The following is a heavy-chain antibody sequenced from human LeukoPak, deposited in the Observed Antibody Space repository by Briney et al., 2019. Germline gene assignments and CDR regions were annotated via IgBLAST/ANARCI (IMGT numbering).Heavy chain of an antibody. V-gene: IGHV3-74*01. CDR2: INPGGSSI. CDR1: GFTFSSYW. J-gene: IGHJ4*02. Sequence: PGGSLGLSCAASGFTFSSYWMHWVRQVPGKGLVWVARINPGGSSITYADSVKGRFTISRDNAKNTLHLQMDSLRAEDTGVYYCARSNQADDYWGQGTLVTVSS. CDR3: ARSNQADDY. D-gene: IGHD1-14*01.